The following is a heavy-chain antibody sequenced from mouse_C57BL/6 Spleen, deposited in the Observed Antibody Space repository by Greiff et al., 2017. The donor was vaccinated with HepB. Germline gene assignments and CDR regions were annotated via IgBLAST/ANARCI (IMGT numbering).Heavy chain of an antibody. CDR2: IDPETGGT. D-gene: IGHD1-1*01. J-gene: IGHJ2*01. V-gene: IGHV1-15*01. Sequence: QVQLQQSGAELVRPGASVTLSCKASGYTFTDYEMHWVKQTPVHGLEWIGAIDPETGGTAYNQKFKGKAILTADKSSSTAYMELRSLTSEDSAVYYCTRPPYYGSSYPYYFDYWGQGTTLTVSS. CDR3: TRPPYYGSSYPYYFDY. CDR1: GYTFTDYE.